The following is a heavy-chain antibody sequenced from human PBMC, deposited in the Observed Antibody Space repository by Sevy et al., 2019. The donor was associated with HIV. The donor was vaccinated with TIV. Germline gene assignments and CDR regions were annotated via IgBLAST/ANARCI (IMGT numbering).Heavy chain of an antibody. J-gene: IGHJ5*02. V-gene: IGHV4-39*01. CDR2: IYYSGST. CDR3: ARHGIAAMVLNWFDP. Sequence: SETLSLTCTVSGGSISSSSYYWGWIRQPPGKGLEWIGSIYYSGSTYNNPSLKSRVTISVDTSKNQFSLKLSSVTAADTAVYYCARHGIAAMVLNWFDPWGQGTLVTVSS. D-gene: IGHD5-18*01. CDR1: GGSISSSSYY.